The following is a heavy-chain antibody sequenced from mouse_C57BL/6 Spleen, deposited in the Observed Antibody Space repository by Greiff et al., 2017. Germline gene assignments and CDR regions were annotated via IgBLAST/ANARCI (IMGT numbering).Heavy chain of an antibody. V-gene: IGHV1-76*01. D-gene: IGHD2-4*01. CDR2: IYPGSGNT. CDR3: ARSGYDYDGGFAY. CDR1: GYTFTDYY. J-gene: IGHJ3*01. Sequence: QVQLQQSGAELVRPGASVKLSCKASGYTFTDYYINWVKQRPGQGLEWIARIYPGSGNTYYNEKFKGKATLTAETSSSTAYMQLSSLTSEDSAVYCCARSGYDYDGGFAYWGQGTLVTVSA.